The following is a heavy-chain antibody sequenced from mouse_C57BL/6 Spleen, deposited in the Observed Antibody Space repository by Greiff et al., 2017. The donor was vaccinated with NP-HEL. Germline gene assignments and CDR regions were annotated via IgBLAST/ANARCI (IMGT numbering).Heavy chain of an antibody. CDR1: GYAFSSSW. CDR2: IYPGDGDT. J-gene: IGHJ2*01. D-gene: IGHD1-1*01. CDR3: ERHYGENYFDY. Sequence: VQLQQSGPELVKPGASVKISCTASGYAFSSSWMNWVKQRPGKGLEWIGRIYPGDGDTNYNGKFKGKATLTADKTSSTAYMQLSSLTSENSAVYFCERHYGENYFDYWGQGTTLTVSS. V-gene: IGHV1-82*01.